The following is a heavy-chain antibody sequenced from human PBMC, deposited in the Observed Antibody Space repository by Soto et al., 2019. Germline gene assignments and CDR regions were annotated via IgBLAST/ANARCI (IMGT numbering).Heavy chain of an antibody. Sequence: PGGSLRLSCAASGFSFSHYSMIWVRQAPGKGLEWLSYISSESGTIYYAESVKGRFTVSRDNAKNSLSLQMNILRDEDAATYYCARLYYSGDDCFSQIDYWGQGALVTVSS. CDR3: ARLYYSGDDCFSQIDY. J-gene: IGHJ4*02. CDR1: GFSFSHYS. D-gene: IGHD2-21*02. CDR2: ISSESGTI. V-gene: IGHV3-48*02.